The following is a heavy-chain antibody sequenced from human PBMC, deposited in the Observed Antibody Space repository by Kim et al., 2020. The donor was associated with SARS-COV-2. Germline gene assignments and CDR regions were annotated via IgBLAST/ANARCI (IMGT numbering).Heavy chain of an antibody. D-gene: IGHD2-21*01. V-gene: IGHV3-53*01. CDR2: IYRGDTT. Sequence: GGSLRLSCVASGFSVSDNYMSWVRQTPGKDLEWVSVIYRGDTTNYADSVKGRFTISRDRSKNTLYLQMNSLRAEDTAVYDCARDPRAGDLIDYYYAFDVWGQGTTVTVSS. J-gene: IGHJ6*02. CDR1: GFSVSDNY. CDR3: ARDPRAGDLIDYYYAFDV.